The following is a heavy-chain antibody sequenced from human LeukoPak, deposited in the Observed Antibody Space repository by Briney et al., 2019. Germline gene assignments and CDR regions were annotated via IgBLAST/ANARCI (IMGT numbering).Heavy chain of an antibody. V-gene: IGHV4-39*01. D-gene: IGHD2-15*01. J-gene: IGHJ4*02. CDR2: IYYSGST. CDR3: ARQGYCSGGSCYSY. CDR1: GGSISSSSYY. Sequence: PSETLSLTCTVSGGSISSSSYYWGWIRQPPGKGLEWIGSIYYSGSTYCNPSLKSRVTISVDTSKNQFSLKLSSVTAADTAVYYCARQGYCSGGSCYSYWGQGTLVTVSS.